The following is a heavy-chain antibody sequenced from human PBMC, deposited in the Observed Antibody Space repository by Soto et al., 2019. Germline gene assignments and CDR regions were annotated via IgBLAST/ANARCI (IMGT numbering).Heavy chain of an antibody. CDR3: ARRYDILTGYYHVAMDV. V-gene: IGHV5-10-1*01. CDR2: IDPSDSYT. Sequence: PGESLKISCKGSGYSFTNYWITWVRQMPGKGLEWMGRIDPSDSYTNYSPSFQGHVTISADKSISTAYLQWSSLKASDTAMYYCARRYDILTGYYHVAMDVWGQGTTVTVSS. CDR1: GYSFTNYW. J-gene: IGHJ6*02. D-gene: IGHD3-9*01.